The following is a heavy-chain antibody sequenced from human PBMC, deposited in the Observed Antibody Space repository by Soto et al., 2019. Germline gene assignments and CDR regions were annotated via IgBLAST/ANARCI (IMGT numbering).Heavy chain of an antibody. CDR2: ISESGGST. CDR1: GFTFSSYA. V-gene: IGHV3-23*01. D-gene: IGHD3-9*01. Sequence: GGSLRLSCAASGFTFSSYAMSWVRQAPGKGLEWVSGISESGGSTHHADSVKGRFTISRDDSKNTLYLQMNSLRAEDTAVYYCAKVGGRYFDWLCDYWGQGTLVTVSS. CDR3: AKVGGRYFDWLCDY. J-gene: IGHJ4*02.